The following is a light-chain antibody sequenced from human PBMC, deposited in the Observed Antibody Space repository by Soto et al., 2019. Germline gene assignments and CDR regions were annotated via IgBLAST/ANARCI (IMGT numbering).Light chain of an antibody. CDR3: AAWDDSLSGWV. V-gene: IGLV1-47*01. J-gene: IGLJ3*02. Sequence: QAVVTQPPSASGTPGQRVTISCSGSSSNIGSNYVYWYQQLPGTAPKLLIYRNNQRPSGVPDQFSGSKSGTSASLAISGLRSEDEADYYCAAWDDSLSGWVFGGGTKVTVL. CDR2: RNN. CDR1: SSNIGSNY.